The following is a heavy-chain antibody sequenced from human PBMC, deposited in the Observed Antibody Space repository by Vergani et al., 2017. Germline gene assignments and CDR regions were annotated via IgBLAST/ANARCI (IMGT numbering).Heavy chain of an antibody. Sequence: QVQLQESGPGLVKPSETLSLTCTVSGGSISSYYWSWIRQPPGKGLEWIGYIYYSGSTNYNPSLKSRVTISVDTSKNQFSLKLSSVTAADTAVYYCAGFTVDHRYSVRLRARGYYGMDVWGQGTTVTVSS. J-gene: IGHJ6*02. D-gene: IGHD5/OR15-5a*01. CDR2: IYYSGST. V-gene: IGHV4-59*01. CDR3: AGFTVDHRYSVRLRARGYYGMDV. CDR1: GGSISSYY.